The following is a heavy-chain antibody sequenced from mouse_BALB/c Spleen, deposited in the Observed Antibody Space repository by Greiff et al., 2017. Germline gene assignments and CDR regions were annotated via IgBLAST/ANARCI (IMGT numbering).Heavy chain of an antibody. CDR2: ISSGGSYT. CDR1: GFTFSSYG. V-gene: IGHV5-6*01. Sequence: VQLKESGGDLVKPGGSLKLSCAASGFTFSSYGMSWVRQTPDKRLEWVATISSGGSYTYYPDSVKGRFTISRDNAKNTLYLQMSSLKSEDTAMYYCARHPDGYSPEFAYWGQGTLVTVSA. CDR3: ARHPDGYSPEFAY. D-gene: IGHD2-3*01. J-gene: IGHJ3*01.